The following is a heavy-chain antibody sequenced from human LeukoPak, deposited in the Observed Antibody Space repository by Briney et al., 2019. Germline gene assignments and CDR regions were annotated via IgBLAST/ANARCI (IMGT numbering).Heavy chain of an antibody. CDR3: ARGLPSRRHLAAADGARGNWFDP. CDR2: IYYSGST. J-gene: IGHJ5*02. V-gene: IGHV4-39*01. D-gene: IGHD6-13*01. Sequence: SETLSLTCTVSGGSISSSSYYWGWIRQPPGKGLEWIGSIYYSGSTYYNPSLKSRVTISVDTSKNQFSLKLSSVTAADTAVYYCARGLPSRRHLAAADGARGNWFDPWGQGTLVTVSS. CDR1: GGSISSSSYY.